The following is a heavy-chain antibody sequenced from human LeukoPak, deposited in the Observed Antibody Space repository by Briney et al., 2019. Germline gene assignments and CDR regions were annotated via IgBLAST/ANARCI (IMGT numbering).Heavy chain of an antibody. CDR3: AKGGYYNPYYYMDV. Sequence: GGSLRLSCAASGFTFSSYAMSWVRQAPGKGLEWVSAISGSGGSTYYADSVKGRFTISRDNSKNTLYLQMNSLRAEDTAVYYCAKGGYYNPYYYMDVWGKGTTVTVSS. CDR2: ISGSGGST. J-gene: IGHJ6*03. CDR1: GFTFSSYA. V-gene: IGHV3-23*01. D-gene: IGHD3-10*01.